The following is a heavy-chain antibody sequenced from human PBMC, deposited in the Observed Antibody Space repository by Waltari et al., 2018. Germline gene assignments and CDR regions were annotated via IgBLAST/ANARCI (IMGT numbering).Heavy chain of an antibody. CDR3: ARQGNMDV. CDR2: ISYDGSNK. J-gene: IGHJ6*03. V-gene: IGHV3-30-3*01. Sequence: QVQLVESGGGVVQPGRSLRLSCAASGFTFSSYAMHWVRQAPGKGLEGVAVISYDGSNKYYADSVKGRFTISRDNSKNTLYLQMNSLRAEDTAVYYCARQGNMDVWGKGTTVTVSS. CDR1: GFTFSSYA.